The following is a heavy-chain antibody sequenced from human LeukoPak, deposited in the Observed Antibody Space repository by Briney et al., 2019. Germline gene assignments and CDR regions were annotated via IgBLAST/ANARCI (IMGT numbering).Heavy chain of an antibody. D-gene: IGHD1-14*01. CDR2: ISNSGGST. Sequence: GGSLRLSCAASGFTFSSYAMSWVRQAPGKGLEWVSTISNSGGSTYYADSVKGRFTISRDDSENTLYLQMNSLRAEDTAVYYCAKATGYLLWGQGTLVTVSS. V-gene: IGHV3-23*01. J-gene: IGHJ4*02. CDR3: AKATGYLL. CDR1: GFTFSSYA.